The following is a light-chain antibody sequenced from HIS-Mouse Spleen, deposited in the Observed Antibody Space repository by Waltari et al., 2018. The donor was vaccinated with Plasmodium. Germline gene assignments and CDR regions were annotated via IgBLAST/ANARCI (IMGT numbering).Light chain of an antibody. Sequence: EIVLTQSPGTLSLSQGERATLSCRASQSVSSSYLAWYQQTPGQAPRLLIYGASSRATGIPDRFSGSGSGTDFTLTISRLEPEDFAVYYCQQYGSSSWTFGQGTKVEIK. CDR1: QSVSSSY. J-gene: IGKJ1*01. V-gene: IGKV3-20*01. CDR2: GAS. CDR3: QQYGSSSWT.